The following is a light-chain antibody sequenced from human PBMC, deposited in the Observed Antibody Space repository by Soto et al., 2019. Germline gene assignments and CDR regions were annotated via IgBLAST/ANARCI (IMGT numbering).Light chain of an antibody. Sequence: DIQMTQSPSSLSSSVGDRVTITCRASQDISNYLAWYQQKPGKVPKLLIYATSSLQSGVPSRFSGTGSGTDFILTISGLQPEDVATYYCQEYKTAPLTFGGGTKGEIK. CDR1: QDISNY. CDR2: ATS. CDR3: QEYKTAPLT. J-gene: IGKJ4*01. V-gene: IGKV1-27*01.